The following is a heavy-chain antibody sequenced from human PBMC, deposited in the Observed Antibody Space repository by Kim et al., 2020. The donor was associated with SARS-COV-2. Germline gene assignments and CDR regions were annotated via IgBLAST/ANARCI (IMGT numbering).Heavy chain of an antibody. CDR1: GGTFSSYA. CDR3: ARGDRTYYGSGRRWSDAFDI. J-gene: IGHJ3*02. CDR2: IIPIFGTA. Sequence: SVKVSCKASGGTFSSYAISWVRQAPGQGLEWMGGIIPIFGTANYAQKFQGRVTITADKSTSTAYMELSSLRSEDTAEYYCARGDRTYYGSGRRWSDAFDIWGQGTMVTVSS. V-gene: IGHV1-69*06. D-gene: IGHD3-10*01.